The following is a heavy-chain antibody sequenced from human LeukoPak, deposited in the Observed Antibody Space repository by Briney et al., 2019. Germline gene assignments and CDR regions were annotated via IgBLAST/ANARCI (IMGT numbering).Heavy chain of an antibody. CDR1: GFTFSSYN. D-gene: IGHD1-20*01. J-gene: IGHJ4*02. CDR2: ISSSSSYI. Sequence: KSGGSLRLSCAASGFTFSSYNMNWVRQAPGKGLEWVSSISSSSSYIYYADSVKGRFTISRDNAKNSLYLQMNSLRAEDTAVYYCARDRGDNWNDGGTFDNWGQGTLVTVSS. CDR3: ARDRGDNWNDGGTFDN. V-gene: IGHV3-21*01.